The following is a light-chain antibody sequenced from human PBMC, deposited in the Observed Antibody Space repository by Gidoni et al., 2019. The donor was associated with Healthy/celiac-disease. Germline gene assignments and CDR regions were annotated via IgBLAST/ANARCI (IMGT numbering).Light chain of an antibody. V-gene: IGKV1-9*01. CDR1: QGISSY. Sequence: DIQFIQSPSFLSASVGDRVTITCRASQGISSYLAWYQQKPGKAPKLLISAASTLQSGVPSRFRGSGSGTEFTLTISSLQTEDFATYYCQQLNSYKVTFGPGTKVDIK. CDR2: AAS. CDR3: QQLNSYKVT. J-gene: IGKJ3*01.